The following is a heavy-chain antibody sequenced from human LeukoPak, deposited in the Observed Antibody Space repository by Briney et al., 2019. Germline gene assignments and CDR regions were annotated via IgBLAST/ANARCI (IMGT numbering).Heavy chain of an antibody. D-gene: IGHD3-22*01. CDR3: ARSHHYYDSSGHGY. V-gene: IGHV4-34*01. CDR1: GGSFSGYY. CDR2: INHSGST. J-gene: IGHJ4*02. Sequence: SETLSLTCAVYGGSFSGYYWSWIRQPPGKGLEWIGEINHSGSTNYNPSPKSRVTISVDTSKNQFSLKLSSVTAADTAVYYCARSHHYYDSSGHGYWGQGTLVTVSS.